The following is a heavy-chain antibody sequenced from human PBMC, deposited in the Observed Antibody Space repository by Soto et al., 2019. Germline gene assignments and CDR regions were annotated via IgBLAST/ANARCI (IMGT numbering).Heavy chain of an antibody. CDR1: GFTFSSCA. J-gene: IGHJ6*02. CDR3: AKKGELRPSNHFYELEV. D-gene: IGHD1-7*01. CDR2: ISGSGATT. Sequence: EVQLLESGGGLVQRGGSLRLSCAASGFTFSSCAMGWVRQAPGKGLEWVSSISGSGATTYYADSVKGRFTISRDNSRDPLNLEINNVGGDGTAVYYCAKKGELRPSNHFYELEVWGQGTTVTVSS. V-gene: IGHV3-23*01.